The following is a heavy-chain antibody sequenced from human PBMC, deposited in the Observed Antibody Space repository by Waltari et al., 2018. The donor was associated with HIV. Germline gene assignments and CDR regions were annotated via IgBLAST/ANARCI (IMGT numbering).Heavy chain of an antibody. V-gene: IGHV4-34*01. J-gene: IGHJ5*02. CDR1: GGSFRGYY. CDR3: ARATLWFGEPLHWFDP. D-gene: IGHD3-10*01. CDR2: INHSGST. Sequence: QVQLQQWGAGLLKPSETLSLTCAVYGGSFRGYYWSWIRQPPGKGLEWIGEINHSGSTNYNPSLKSRVTISVDTSKNQFSLKLSSVTAADTAVYYCARATLWFGEPLHWFDPWGQGTLVTVSS.